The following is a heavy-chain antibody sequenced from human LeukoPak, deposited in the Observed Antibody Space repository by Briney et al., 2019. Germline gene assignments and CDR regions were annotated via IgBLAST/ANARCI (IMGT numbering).Heavy chain of an antibody. J-gene: IGHJ4*02. D-gene: IGHD3-22*01. CDR3: ARQRKGAYYYDSSVPFDY. V-gene: IGHV4-39*01. CDR2: IYYSGST. CDR1: GGSISSYY. Sequence: SETLSLTCTVSGGSISSYYWGWIRQPPGKGLEWIGSIYYSGSTYYNPSLKSRVTISVDTSKNQFSLKLSSVTAADTAVYYCARQRKGAYYYDSSVPFDYWGQGTLVTVSS.